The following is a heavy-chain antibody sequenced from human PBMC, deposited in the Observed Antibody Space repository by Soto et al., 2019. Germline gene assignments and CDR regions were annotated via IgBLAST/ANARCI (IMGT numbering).Heavy chain of an antibody. CDR2: IYYSGST. CDR3: ARGHTYYDILTGYYSPYFDY. Sequence: PSETLSLTCTVSGGSISSGDYYWSWIRQPPGKGLEWIGYIYYSGSTYYNPSLKSRVTISVDTSKNQFSLKLSSVTAADTAVYYCARGHTYYDILTGYYSPYFDYWGQGTLVTVSS. V-gene: IGHV4-30-4*01. CDR1: GGSISSGDYY. D-gene: IGHD3-9*01. J-gene: IGHJ4*02.